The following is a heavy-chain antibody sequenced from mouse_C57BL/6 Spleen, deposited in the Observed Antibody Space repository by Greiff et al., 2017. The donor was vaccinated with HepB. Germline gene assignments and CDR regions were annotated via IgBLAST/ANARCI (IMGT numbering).Heavy chain of an antibody. Sequence: EVMLVESGGDLVKPGGSLKLSCAASGFTFSSYGMSWVRQTPDKRLEWVATISSGGSYTYYPDSVKGRFTISRDNAKNTLYLQMSSLKSEDTAMYYCARHYYYGSSHWYFDVWGTGTTVTVSS. V-gene: IGHV5-6*02. J-gene: IGHJ1*03. CDR1: GFTFSSYG. CDR3: ARHYYYGSSHWYFDV. CDR2: ISSGGSYT. D-gene: IGHD1-1*01.